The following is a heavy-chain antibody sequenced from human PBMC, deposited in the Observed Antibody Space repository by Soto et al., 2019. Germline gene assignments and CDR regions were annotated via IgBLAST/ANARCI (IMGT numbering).Heavy chain of an antibody. CDR2: IYHSVST. D-gene: IGHD7-27*01. CDR3: ARLGKEYYYYYGMDA. V-gene: IGHV4-38-2*02. CDR1: GYSINSDDY. J-gene: IGHJ6*02. Sequence: PSETLSLTCTVSGYSINSDDYWGWIRQPPGKGLEWIASIYHSVSTFYNPSLRSRVTISIDTSKNQFSLKLSSVTAADTAMYYCARLGKEYYYYYGMDAWGQGTTVTVSS.